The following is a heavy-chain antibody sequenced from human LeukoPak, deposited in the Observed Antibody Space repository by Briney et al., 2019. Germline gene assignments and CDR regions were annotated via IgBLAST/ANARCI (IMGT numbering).Heavy chain of an antibody. Sequence: ASVKVSCKASGYTFTSYGISWVRQAPGQGLEWMGWISDYNGNTNYAQKFQGRVTFTADESTSTAYMELSSLRSEDTALYYCARKLRLGGNWFDPWGQGTLVTVSS. V-gene: IGHV1-18*01. J-gene: IGHJ5*02. CDR2: ISDYNGNT. D-gene: IGHD1-26*01. CDR1: GYTFTSYG. CDR3: ARKLRLGGNWFDP.